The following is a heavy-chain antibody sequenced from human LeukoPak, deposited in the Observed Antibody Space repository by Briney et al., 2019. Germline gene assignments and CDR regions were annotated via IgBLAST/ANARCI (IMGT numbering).Heavy chain of an antibody. CDR1: GGSISSYY. CDR2: IYYSGST. D-gene: IGHD3-22*01. V-gene: IGHV4-59*01. J-gene: IGHJ4*02. CDR3: VREGYYDSSGYPTFDY. Sequence: PSETLSLTCTVSGGSISSYYWSWIRQPPGKGLEWIGYIYYSGSTNYNPSLKSRVTISVDTSKNQFSLKLSSVTAADTAVYYWVREGYYDSSGYPTFDYWGQGTLVTVSS.